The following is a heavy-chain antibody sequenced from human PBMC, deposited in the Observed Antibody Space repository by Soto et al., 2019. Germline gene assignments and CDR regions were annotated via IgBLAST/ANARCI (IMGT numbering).Heavy chain of an antibody. CDR2: INAGNGKT. V-gene: IGHV1-3*01. D-gene: IGHD1-7*01. CDR3: ARDYWNLPDY. CDR1: GYSFNRYA. J-gene: IGHJ4*02. Sequence: ASVKVSCKASGYSFNRYAMHWVRQAPGQRLEWMGWINAGNGKTKYPQKFQGRVTITRDTSASTAYMELSSLRSEDTAVYYCARDYWNLPDYWGQGTLVTVSS.